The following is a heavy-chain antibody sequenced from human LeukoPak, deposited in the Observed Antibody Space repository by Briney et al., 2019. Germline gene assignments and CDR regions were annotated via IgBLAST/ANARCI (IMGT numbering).Heavy chain of an antibody. J-gene: IGHJ4*02. V-gene: IGHV5-51*01. Sequence: PGESLKISCNGSGYAFSSSWIGWVRQMPGKGLEWVGIIYPGDSDTRYSPSFQGQVTISADKSISTAYLQWSSLKASDTAMYYCARYNSSGVDYWGQGTLVTVSS. D-gene: IGHD6-13*01. CDR2: IYPGDSDT. CDR1: GYAFSSSW. CDR3: ARYNSSGVDY.